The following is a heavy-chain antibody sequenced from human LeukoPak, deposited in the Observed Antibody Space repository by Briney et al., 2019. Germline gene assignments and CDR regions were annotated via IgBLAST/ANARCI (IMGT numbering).Heavy chain of an antibody. CDR1: GFTFSNYG. CDR2: ILYDGNDK. CDR3: AKDGAVGYCSGGNCYSYNWFDP. Sequence: GGSLRLSCAASGFTFSNYGMHWVRQPPGKGLEWVALILYDGNDKYYADSVKGRFTISKDNSNNTLYLQMNSLRAEDTAMYYRAKDGAVGYCSGGNCYSYNWFDPWGQGTLVTVSS. J-gene: IGHJ5*02. V-gene: IGHV3-30*18. D-gene: IGHD2-15*01.